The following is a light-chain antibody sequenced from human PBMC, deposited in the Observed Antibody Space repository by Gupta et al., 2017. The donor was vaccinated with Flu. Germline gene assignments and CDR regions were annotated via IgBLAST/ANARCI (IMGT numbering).Light chain of an antibody. V-gene: IGKV1-5*03. CDR2: EAS. J-gene: IGKJ2*01. CDR1: RSIGIW. Sequence: DIQMTQSPSPLSASVGDRVIITCRASRSIGIWLAWYRQKPGKVPELLIYEASSLNRGVPSRFSGSGSGTEFTLTINSLQPDDFASYYCQEYSSVPYNFGPGTKVEIK. CDR3: QEYSSVPYN.